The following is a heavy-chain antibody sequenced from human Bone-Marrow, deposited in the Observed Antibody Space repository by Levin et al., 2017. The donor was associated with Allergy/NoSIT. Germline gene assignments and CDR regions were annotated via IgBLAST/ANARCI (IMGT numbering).Heavy chain of an antibody. J-gene: IGHJ4*02. Sequence: GESLKISCQASGYTFTSYDINWVRQATGQGLEWMGWMNPNSGNTGYAQKFQGRVTMTRNTSISTAYMELSSLRSEDTAVYYCARADRRFDPAIYSSGCYYWGQGTLVTVSS. CDR2: MNPNSGNT. D-gene: IGHD6-19*01. CDR3: ARADRRFDPAIYSSGCYY. V-gene: IGHV1-8*01. CDR1: GYTFTSYD.